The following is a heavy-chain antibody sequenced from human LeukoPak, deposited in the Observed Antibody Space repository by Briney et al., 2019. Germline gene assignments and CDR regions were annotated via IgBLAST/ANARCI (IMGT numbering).Heavy chain of an antibody. CDR1: GFTVSSNY. CDR3: ARDLLTPQRIDI. V-gene: IGHV3-53*01. Sequence: GGSLRLSCAASGFTVSSNYMSWVCQAPGKGLEWVSVIYSGGSTYYADSVKGRFTISRDNSKNTLYLQMNSLRAEDTAVYYCARDLLTPQRIDIWGQGTMVTVSS. CDR2: IYSGGST. J-gene: IGHJ3*02. D-gene: IGHD2-2*01.